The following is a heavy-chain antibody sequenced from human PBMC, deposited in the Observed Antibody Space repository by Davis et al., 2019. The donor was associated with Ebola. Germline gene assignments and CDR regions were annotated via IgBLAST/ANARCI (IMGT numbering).Heavy chain of an antibody. CDR1: GFTLHDYG. D-gene: IGHD2-2*01. V-gene: IGHV3-30*03. J-gene: IGHJ4*02. Sequence: PGGSLRLSCAASGFTLHDYGMDWVRQAPGKGLEWVALISYDGSNKDYADSVKGRFTISRDISKNTLFLQMNSLGAEDTAVYYCARGTHYAHDYWGQGTLVTVSS. CDR2: ISYDGSNK. CDR3: ARGTHYAHDY.